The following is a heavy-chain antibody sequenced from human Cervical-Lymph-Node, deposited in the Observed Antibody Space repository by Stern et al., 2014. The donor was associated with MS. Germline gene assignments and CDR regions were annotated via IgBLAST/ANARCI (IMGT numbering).Heavy chain of an antibody. J-gene: IGHJ4*02. V-gene: IGHV3-21*01. CDR3: ASGSSGWSGY. Sequence: EVQLVESGGGLVKPGGSLRLSCGASGFTFSTYSMNWVRQAPGQGLEWVSSISSRSSYISYADSVKGRFTISRDNAKNSLYLQMNSLRAEDTAVYYCASGSSGWSGYWGQGTLVTVSS. D-gene: IGHD6-19*01. CDR1: GFTFSTYS. CDR2: ISSRSSYI.